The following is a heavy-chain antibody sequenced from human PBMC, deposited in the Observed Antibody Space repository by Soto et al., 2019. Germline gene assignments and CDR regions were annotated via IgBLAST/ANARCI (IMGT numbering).Heavy chain of an antibody. J-gene: IGHJ4*02. CDR3: ARLGTTGGLDV. CDR2: TSYDGSNN. V-gene: IGHV3-33*05. Sequence: QVQLVESGGGVVQPGTSLRLSCVGSGFTFRSYVIHWVRQAPGKGLEWVALTSYDGSNNFYGDSVKGRFTISRDNSRNTVELQMDSLRHDDTALYYCARLGTTGGLDVWGQGTLVSVSS. CDR1: GFTFRSYV. D-gene: IGHD3-16*01.